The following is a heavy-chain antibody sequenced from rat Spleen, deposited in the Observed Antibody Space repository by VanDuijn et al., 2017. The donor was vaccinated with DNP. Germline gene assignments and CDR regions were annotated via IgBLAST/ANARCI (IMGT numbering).Heavy chain of an antibody. CDR3: AGQRIYYDYFDY. J-gene: IGHJ2*01. CDR2: ISTGGGNT. D-gene: IGHD1-1*01. V-gene: IGHV5S11*01. CDR1: GFTFSNYY. Sequence: EVQLVESGGGLVQPGRSMKLSCAASGFTFSNYYMAWVRQAPTKGLEWVASISTGGGNTYYRDSVKGRFTISRDNAKSTLYLQMDSLRSEETATYYCAGQRIYYDYFDYWGQGVTVTVSS.